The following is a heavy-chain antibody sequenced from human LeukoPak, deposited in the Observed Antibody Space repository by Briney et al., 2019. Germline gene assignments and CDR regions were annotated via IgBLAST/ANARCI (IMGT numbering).Heavy chain of an antibody. V-gene: IGHV3-74*01. CDR3: ARRRYSGSSQHFDY. CDR2: FLSDGSRT. Sequence: GGSLRLSCAASGFTFSSYGMSWVRQAPGKGLVWVSRFLSDGSRTTYADSVKGRFTISGDNAKNTLYLQMNSLRAEDTAVYYCARRRYSGSSQHFDYWGQGTLVTVSS. CDR1: GFTFSSYG. D-gene: IGHD1-26*01. J-gene: IGHJ4*02.